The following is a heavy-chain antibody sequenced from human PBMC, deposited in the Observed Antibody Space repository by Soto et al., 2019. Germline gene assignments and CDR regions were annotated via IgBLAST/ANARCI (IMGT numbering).Heavy chain of an antibody. J-gene: IGHJ4*02. CDR1: GFTFSSYW. V-gene: IGHV3-74*03. D-gene: IGHD2-2*01. CDR3: ARVETCSSTSCYSVFDY. CDR2: INSDGSST. Sequence: EVQLVESGGGLVQPGGSLRLSCAASGFTFSSYWMHWVRQAPGKGLVWFSRINSDGSSTTYADSVKGRFTISRDNAKNTLYQQMNSLRAEDTAVYYCARVETCSSTSCYSVFDYWGQGTLVTVSS.